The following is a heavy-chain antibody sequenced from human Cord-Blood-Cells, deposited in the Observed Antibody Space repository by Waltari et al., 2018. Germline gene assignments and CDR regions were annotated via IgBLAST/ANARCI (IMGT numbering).Heavy chain of an antibody. CDR2: IYYSRCT. CDR1: GGSISSSSYY. D-gene: IGHD2-15*01. Sequence: QLQLQESGPGLVKPSETLSLTCTVSGGSISSSSYYWGWISQPPGKGLAWIGSIYYSRCTYYHPPLKNRLTISIDTSKNQFSLKLSSVTAADTAVYYCARSVGRDVVVVAAFDYWGQGTLVTVSS. V-gene: IGHV4-39*01. CDR3: ARSVGRDVVVVAAFDY. J-gene: IGHJ4*02.